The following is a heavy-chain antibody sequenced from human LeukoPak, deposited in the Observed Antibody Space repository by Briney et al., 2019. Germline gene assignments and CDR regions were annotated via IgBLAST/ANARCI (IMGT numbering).Heavy chain of an antibody. CDR1: GFTVSRNY. J-gene: IGHJ4*02. CDR3: ARGMTYHIY. CDR2: LYSGGNT. Sequence: TGGSLRLSCAVSGFTVSRNYVSWVRQAPGKGLEWVSVLYSGGNTYYADSVKGRFIISRDNSKNTLYLQMNSLRAEDTAVYYCARGMTYHIYWGQGTLVTVSS. V-gene: IGHV3-53*01. D-gene: IGHD2-8*01.